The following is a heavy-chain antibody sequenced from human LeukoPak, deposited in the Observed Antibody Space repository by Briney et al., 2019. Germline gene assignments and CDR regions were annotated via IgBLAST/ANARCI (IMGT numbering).Heavy chain of an antibody. CDR1: GFTFGSYA. J-gene: IGHJ4*02. V-gene: IGHV3-23*01. CDR3: AKDPIVVITGSFDY. D-gene: IGHD3-22*01. CDR2: ISGSGGST. Sequence: GGSLRLSCAASGFTFGSYAMSWVRQAPGKGLEWVSAISGSGGSTYYADSVKGRFTISRDNSKNTLYLQMNSLRAEDTAVYYCAKDPIVVITGSFDYWGQGTLVTVSS.